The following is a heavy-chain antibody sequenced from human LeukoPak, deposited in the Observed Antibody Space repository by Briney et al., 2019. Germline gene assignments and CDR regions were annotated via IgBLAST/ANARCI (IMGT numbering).Heavy chain of an antibody. CDR3: AKDMRANYYYGMDV. V-gene: IGHV4-31*03. CDR2: IYYSGST. D-gene: IGHD3-16*01. J-gene: IGHJ6*02. CDR1: GGSISSGGYY. Sequence: SETLSLTCTVSGGSISSGGYYWSWIRQHPGKGLEWIGYIYYSGSTYYNPSLKSRVTISVDTSKNQFSLKLSSVTAADTALYYCAKDMRANYYYGMDVWGQGTTVTVSS.